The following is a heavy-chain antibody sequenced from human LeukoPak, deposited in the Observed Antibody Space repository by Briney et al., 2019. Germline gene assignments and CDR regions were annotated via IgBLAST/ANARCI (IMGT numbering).Heavy chain of an antibody. CDR3: AREYYYDASTYYPFDY. CDR1: GYTFTSYY. Sequence: ASVKVSCKASGYTFTSYYMHWVRQAPGQGLEWMGWISAYNGNTNYAQKLQGRVTMTTDTSTSTAYMELTSLRSDDTAVYYCAREYYYDASTYYPFDYWGQGTLVTVSS. D-gene: IGHD3-22*01. CDR2: ISAYNGNT. V-gene: IGHV1-18*04. J-gene: IGHJ4*02.